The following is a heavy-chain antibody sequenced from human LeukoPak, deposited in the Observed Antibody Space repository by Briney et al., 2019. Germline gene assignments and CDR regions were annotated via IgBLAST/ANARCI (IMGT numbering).Heavy chain of an antibody. J-gene: IGHJ4*02. CDR2: IKQDGSEK. V-gene: IGHV3-7*01. Sequence: GGSLKLSCAASGFTFSSYWTSWVRQAPGKGLEWVANIKQDGSEKYYVDSVKGRFTISRDNAKNSLYLQMNSLRAEDTAVYYCARVVRIIYGDYADYWGQGTLVTVSS. D-gene: IGHD4-17*01. CDR3: ARVVRIIYGDYADY. CDR1: GFTFSSYW.